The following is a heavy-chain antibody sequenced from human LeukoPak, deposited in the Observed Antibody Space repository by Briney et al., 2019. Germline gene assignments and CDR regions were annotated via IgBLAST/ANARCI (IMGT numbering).Heavy chain of an antibody. D-gene: IGHD1-26*01. CDR2: INHSGST. V-gene: IGHV4-34*01. CDR3: ARGGRGRLDY. J-gene: IGHJ4*02. Sequence: SETLSLTXAVYGGSFSGYYWSWIRQPPGKGLEWIGEINHSGSTNYNPSLKSRVTISVDTSKNQFSLKLSSVTAADTAVYYCARGGRGRLDYWGQGALVTVSS. CDR1: GGSFSGYY.